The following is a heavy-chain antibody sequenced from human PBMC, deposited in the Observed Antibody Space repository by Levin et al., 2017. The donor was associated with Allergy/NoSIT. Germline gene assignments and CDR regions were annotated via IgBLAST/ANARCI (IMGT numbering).Heavy chain of an antibody. D-gene: IGHD3-16*01. Sequence: GGSLRLSCAASGFTFSDYYLSWIRQAPGKGLEWVSYISISGSTIYNADSMKGRFTISRDNAKNSLYLQMNSLRAEDTAMYCCASDLRGDPLGGDCGGQGTLVTVSS. CDR1: GFTFSDYY. CDR2: ISISGSTI. CDR3: ASDLRGDPLGGDC. J-gene: IGHJ4*02. V-gene: IGHV3-11*01.